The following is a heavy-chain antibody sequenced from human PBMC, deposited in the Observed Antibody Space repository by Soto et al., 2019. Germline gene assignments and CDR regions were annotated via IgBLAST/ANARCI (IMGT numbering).Heavy chain of an antibody. CDR2: IYYSGST. CDR3: ARVLRRKGGYGMDV. D-gene: IGHD3-16*01. Sequence: KTSETLSLTCTVSGGSISSGDYYWSWIRQPPGKGLEWIGYIYYSGSTYYNPSLKGRVTISVDTSKNQFSLKLSSVTAADTAVYYCARVLRRKGGYGMDVWGQGTTVTVSS. J-gene: IGHJ6*02. V-gene: IGHV4-30-4*01. CDR1: GGSISSGDYY.